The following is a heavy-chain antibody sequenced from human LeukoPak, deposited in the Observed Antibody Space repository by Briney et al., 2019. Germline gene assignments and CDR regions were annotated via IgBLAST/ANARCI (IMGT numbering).Heavy chain of an antibody. Sequence: SETLSLTCTVSGGSVSSGSYYWSWIRQPPGKGLEWIGYIYYSGSTNYNPSLKSRVTISVDTSKNQFSLKLSSVTAADTAVYYCARGPGIAAAWGQGTLVTVSS. J-gene: IGHJ4*02. D-gene: IGHD6-13*01. CDR1: GGSVSSGSYY. V-gene: IGHV4-61*01. CDR2: IYYSGST. CDR3: ARGPGIAAA.